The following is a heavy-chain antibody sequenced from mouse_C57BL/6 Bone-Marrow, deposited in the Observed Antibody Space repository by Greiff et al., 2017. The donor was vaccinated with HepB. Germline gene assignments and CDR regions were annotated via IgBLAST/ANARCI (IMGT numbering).Heavy chain of an antibody. J-gene: IGHJ3*01. CDR2: IYPRSGNT. V-gene: IGHV1-81*01. CDR1: GYTFTSYG. CDR3: ADYGSSPWFAY. Sequence: QVQLQQSGAELARPGASVKLSCKASGYTFTSYGISWVKQRTGQGLEWIGEIYPRSGNTYYNEKFKGKATLTADKSSSTAYMALRSLTSEDSAVYFCADYGSSPWFAYWGQGTLVTVSA. D-gene: IGHD1-1*01.